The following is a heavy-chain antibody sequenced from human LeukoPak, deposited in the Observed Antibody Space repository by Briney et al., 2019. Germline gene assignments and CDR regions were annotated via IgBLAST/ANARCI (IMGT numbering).Heavy chain of an antibody. D-gene: IGHD3-3*01. J-gene: IGHJ4*02. Sequence: SETLSLTCTVSVDSISSRSSYCGWIRQPPGGGVEWIGIIDYRGITHYNPSLKSRVTITVDTTKNQFSLKLSSVTAADTAVYCCARVEVVLDYWGQGTLVTVSS. CDR2: IDYRGIT. CDR1: VDSISSRSSY. V-gene: IGHV4-39*01. CDR3: ARVEVVLDY.